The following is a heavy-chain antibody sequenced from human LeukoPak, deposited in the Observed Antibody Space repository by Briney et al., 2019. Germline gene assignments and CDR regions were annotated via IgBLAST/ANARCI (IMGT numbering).Heavy chain of an antibody. V-gene: IGHV1-18*04. CDR2: ISAYNGNT. J-gene: IGHJ4*02. CDR1: GYTFNGYY. D-gene: IGHD4-11*01. CDR3: ARGNGLHIYDY. Sequence: GASVKVSCKASGYTFNGYYMHWVRQAPGQGLEWMGWISAYNGNTNYAQKLQGRVTMTTDTSTSTAYMELRSLRSDDTAVYYCARGNGLHIYDYWGQGTLVTVSS.